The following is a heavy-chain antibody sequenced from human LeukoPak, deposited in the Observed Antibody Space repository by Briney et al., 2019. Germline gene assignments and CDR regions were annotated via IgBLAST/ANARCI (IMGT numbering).Heavy chain of an antibody. CDR1: GYTFTSYY. Sequence: ASVKVSCKASGYTFTSYYMHWVRQAPGQGLEWMGIINPSGGSTSYAQKFQGRVTMTRDTSTSTVYMELSSLRSEDTAVYYCASVSTVTKLFDYWGQGTLVTVSS. CDR2: INPSGGST. D-gene: IGHD4-17*01. CDR3: ASVSTVTKLFDY. J-gene: IGHJ4*02. V-gene: IGHV1-46*01.